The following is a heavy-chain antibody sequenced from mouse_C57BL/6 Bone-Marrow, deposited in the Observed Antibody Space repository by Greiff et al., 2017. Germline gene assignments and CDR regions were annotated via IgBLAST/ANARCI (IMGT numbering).Heavy chain of an antibody. CDR2: ITPSSGYT. CDR3: ARRSGYFNFDY. Sequence: VQLQQSGAELAKPGASVKLSCKASGYTFTSYWMHWVNQRPGQGLEWIGDITPSSGYTKYNQKFKDKATLTADKSSSTAYMQLSSRTYEDSAVYYCARRSGYFNFDYWGQGTTLTVSS. D-gene: IGHD2-3*01. CDR1: GYTFTSYW. V-gene: IGHV1-7*01. J-gene: IGHJ2*01.